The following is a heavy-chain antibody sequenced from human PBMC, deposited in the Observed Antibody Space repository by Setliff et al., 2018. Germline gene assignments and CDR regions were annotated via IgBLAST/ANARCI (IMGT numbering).Heavy chain of an antibody. CDR2: IRSKANSYAT. J-gene: IGHJ4*02. Sequence: GGSLRLSCAASGFTFSRSAIHWVRQASGKGLEWVGRIRSKANSYATAYAESVKGRFTISRDDSRDTAYLQMNSLKTEDTAVYYCSRPDSGSHSGHDYWGQGTLVTVSS. V-gene: IGHV3-73*01. CDR3: SRPDSGSHSGHDY. D-gene: IGHD1-26*01. CDR1: GFTFSRSA.